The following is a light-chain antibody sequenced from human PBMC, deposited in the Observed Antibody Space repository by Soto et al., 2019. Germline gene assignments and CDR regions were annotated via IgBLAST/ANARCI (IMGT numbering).Light chain of an antibody. J-gene: IGLJ2*01. CDR2: EVS. Sequence: QSALTQPPSASGSPGQSVTISCSGTSGDVGGYNYVSWYQQHPGKAPKLMIYEVSKRPSGVPDRFSGSKSGNTASLIVSGLQTEDEAHYYCSSYAGSNGVLFGGGTKLTV. CDR3: SSYAGSNGVL. CDR1: SGDVGGYNY. V-gene: IGLV2-8*01.